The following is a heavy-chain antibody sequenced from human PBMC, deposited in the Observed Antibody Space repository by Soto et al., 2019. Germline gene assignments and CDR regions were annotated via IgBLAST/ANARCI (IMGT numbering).Heavy chain of an antibody. CDR1: GFTFSDHY. V-gene: IGHV3-72*01. CDR3: ARAGSPRMYGGISWVPFDI. D-gene: IGHD4-17*01. J-gene: IGHJ3*02. CDR2: IRNKANSYST. Sequence: VQLVESGGDLVQPGGSLRLSCAASGFTFSDHYMDWVRQAPGKGLEWVGRIRNKANSYSTEYAASVRGRFTVSRDDSKKSVDLQMSSLKIEDTAVYYCARAGSPRMYGGISWVPFDIWGQGTMVTVSP.